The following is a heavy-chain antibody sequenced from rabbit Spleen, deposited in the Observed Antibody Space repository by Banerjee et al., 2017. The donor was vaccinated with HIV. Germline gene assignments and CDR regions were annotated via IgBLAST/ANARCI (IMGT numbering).Heavy chain of an antibody. V-gene: IGHV1S40*01. Sequence: QSLEESGGDLVKPGASLTLTCTVSGFSFSSGYYMCWVRQAPGKGLEWIACIYGGNTASYYASWAKGRFTISKTSSTMVNLQMSSLTDADTATHFCARGYGADGYYPFTRLDLWGPGTLVTVS. CDR1: GFSFSSGYY. D-gene: IGHD1-1*01. CDR3: ARGYGADGYYPFTRLDL. J-gene: IGHJ6*01. CDR2: IYGGNTAS.